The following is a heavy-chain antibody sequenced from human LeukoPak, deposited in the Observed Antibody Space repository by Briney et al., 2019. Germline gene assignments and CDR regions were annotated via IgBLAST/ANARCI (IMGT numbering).Heavy chain of an antibody. Sequence: SETLSLTCTVSGGSISSGGYYWSWLRQHPGRGLEWIGYIYYSGSTYYNPSLKSRVTISVHTSKNQFSLKLSSVTAADTAVYYCARDRRTYYYDSSGYYYAYDWFDPWGQGTLVTVSS. CDR3: ARDRRTYYYDSSGYYYAYDWFDP. V-gene: IGHV4-31*03. CDR1: GGSISSGGYY. D-gene: IGHD3-22*01. J-gene: IGHJ5*02. CDR2: IYYSGST.